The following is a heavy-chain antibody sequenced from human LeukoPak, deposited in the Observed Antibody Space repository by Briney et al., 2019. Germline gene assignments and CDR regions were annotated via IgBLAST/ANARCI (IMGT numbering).Heavy chain of an antibody. CDR2: INHSGST. CDR3: ARGGPHLSYYYDSSGYTRVWAFDI. CDR1: AGSFSGYY. D-gene: IGHD3-22*01. J-gene: IGHJ3*02. Sequence: PSETLSLTCAVYAGSFSGYYWSWISQPPGKGLEWIGEINHSGSTNYNPSLKSRVTISVDTSKNQFSLKLSSVTAADTAVYYCARGGPHLSYYYDSSGYTRVWAFDIWGQGTMVTVSS. V-gene: IGHV4-34*01.